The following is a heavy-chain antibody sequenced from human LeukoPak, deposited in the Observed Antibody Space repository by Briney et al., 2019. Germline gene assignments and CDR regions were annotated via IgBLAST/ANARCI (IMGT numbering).Heavy chain of an antibody. CDR2: MNPNSGNT. CDR3: ARVTSPAGRARGWYEDY. V-gene: IGHV1-8*01. CDR1: GYTFTSYD. J-gene: IGHJ4*02. D-gene: IGHD6-19*01. Sequence: RGASVTVSCTASGYTFTSYDINWVRQAPGQGLEWMGWMNPNSGNTGYAQKFQGRVTMTRNTSISTAYMELRSLRSDDTAVYYCARVTSPAGRARGWYEDYWGQGTLVTVSS.